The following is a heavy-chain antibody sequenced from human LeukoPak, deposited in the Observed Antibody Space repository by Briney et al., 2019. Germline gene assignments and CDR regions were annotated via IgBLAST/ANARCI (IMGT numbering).Heavy chain of an antibody. V-gene: IGHV4-61*02. Sequence: PSQTLSLTCSVSGGSISNGSYYWSWMRQPAGKGLEWIGRIYTSGSTNYNPSLKSRVTMSVDTSKNQFSLKLSSVTAADTAVYYCAGQYSSSWYPQYYFDYWGQGTLVTVSS. CDR3: AGQYSSSWYPQYYFDY. J-gene: IGHJ4*02. CDR1: GGSISNGSYY. CDR2: IYTSGST. D-gene: IGHD6-13*01.